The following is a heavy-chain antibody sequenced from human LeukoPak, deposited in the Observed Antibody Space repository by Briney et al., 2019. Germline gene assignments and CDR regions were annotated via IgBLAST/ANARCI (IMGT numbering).Heavy chain of an antibody. J-gene: IGHJ5*02. CDR3: ARGGYYGSGNDFRFDP. CDR1: GGSFIGFH. CDR2: INHSGST. Sequence: SETLSLTCAVYGGSFIGFHWNWIRQPPGKGLEWIGDINHSGSTNYNPSLTSRVTISVETSKNQFSLKLKSVTAADTAVYYCARGGYYGSGNDFRFDPWGQGTLVTVSS. D-gene: IGHD3-10*01. V-gene: IGHV4-34*01.